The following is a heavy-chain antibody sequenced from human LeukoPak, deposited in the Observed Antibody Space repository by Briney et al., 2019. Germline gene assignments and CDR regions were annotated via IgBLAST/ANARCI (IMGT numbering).Heavy chain of an antibody. CDR3: ARVSRLGDAFDI. V-gene: IGHV4-59*01. CDR2: IYYSGST. Sequence: SETLSLTCTVSGGSISSYYWSWIRQPPGKGLEWIGYIYYSGSTNYNPSLKSPVTISVDTSKNQFSLKLSSVTAADTAVYYCARVSRLGDAFDIWGQGTMVTVSS. J-gene: IGHJ3*02. CDR1: GGSISSYY. D-gene: IGHD3-16*01.